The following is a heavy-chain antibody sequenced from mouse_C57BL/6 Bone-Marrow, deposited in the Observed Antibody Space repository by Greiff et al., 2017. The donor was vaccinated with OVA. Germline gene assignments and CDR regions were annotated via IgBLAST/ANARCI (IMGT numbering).Heavy chain of an antibody. D-gene: IGHD1-1*01. V-gene: IGHV2-2*01. CDR3: ARGYGSSWGYAMDY. Sequence: VMLVESGPGLVQPSQSLSITCTVSGFSLTSYGVHWVRQSPGKGLEWLGVIWSGGSTDYNAAFISRLSISKDNSKSQVFFKMNSLQADDTAIYYCARGYGSSWGYAMDYWGQGTSVTVSS. CDR1: GFSLTSYG. CDR2: IWSGGST. J-gene: IGHJ4*01.